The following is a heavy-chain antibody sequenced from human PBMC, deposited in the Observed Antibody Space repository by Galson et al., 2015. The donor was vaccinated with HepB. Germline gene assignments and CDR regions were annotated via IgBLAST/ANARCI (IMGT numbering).Heavy chain of an antibody. V-gene: IGHV3-7*03. CDR1: GITFSNYW. J-gene: IGHJ6*02. Sequence: SLRLSCAGSGITFSNYWMSWVRQAPGKGLERVANIKQDGSGEYYVDSVRGRFTISGDNAKNSLYLQMNSLRAEDTAVYYCVSVGRWVRDWLDGMDVWGQGTTVTVSS. CDR2: IKQDGSGE. D-gene: IGHD3-9*01. CDR3: VSVGRWVRDWLDGMDV.